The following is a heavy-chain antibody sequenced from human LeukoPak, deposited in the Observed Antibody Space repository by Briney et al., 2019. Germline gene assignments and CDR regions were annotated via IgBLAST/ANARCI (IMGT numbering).Heavy chain of an antibody. CDR2: IYTSGST. V-gene: IGHV4-61*02. D-gene: IGHD6-19*01. CDR1: GGSISSGSYY. J-gene: IGHJ4*02. Sequence: SQTLSLTCTVSGGSISSGSYYWSWIRQPAGKGLEWIGRIYTSGSTNYNPSLKSRVTISVDTSKNQFSLKLSSVTAADTAVYYCARESSSGWYGYYFEYWGQGNRVTDSS. CDR3: ARESSSGWYGYYFEY.